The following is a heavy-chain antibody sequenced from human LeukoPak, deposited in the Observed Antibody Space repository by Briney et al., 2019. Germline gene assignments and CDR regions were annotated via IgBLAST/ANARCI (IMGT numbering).Heavy chain of an antibody. CDR3: ARPRTYYYDSSGSREWYFDL. CDR1: GGSISSYY. Sequence: SETLSLTCTVPGGSISSYYWSWIRQPPGKGLEWIGYIYYSGSTNYNPSLKSRVTISVDTSKNQFSLKLSSVTAADTAVYYCARPRTYYYDSSGSREWYFDLWGRGTLVTVSS. J-gene: IGHJ2*01. D-gene: IGHD3-22*01. V-gene: IGHV4-59*01. CDR2: IYYSGST.